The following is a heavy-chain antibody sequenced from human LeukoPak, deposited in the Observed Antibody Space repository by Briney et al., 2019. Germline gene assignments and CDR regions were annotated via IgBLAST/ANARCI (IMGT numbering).Heavy chain of an antibody. CDR2: SNPSGDST. CDR1: GYTFTNYY. J-gene: IGHJ4*02. Sequence: ASVKVSCKASGYTFTNYYIHWVRQAPGHGLEWMGISNPSGDSTNYAQKFQGRVTMTRDTSTSTVYMELSSLRSEDTAVYYCAPTYSNYGALDYWGQGTLVTVSS. D-gene: IGHD4-11*01. CDR3: APTYSNYGALDY. V-gene: IGHV1-46*01.